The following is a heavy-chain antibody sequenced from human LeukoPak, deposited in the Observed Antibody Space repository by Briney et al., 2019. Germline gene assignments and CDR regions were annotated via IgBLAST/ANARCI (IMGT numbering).Heavy chain of an antibody. D-gene: IGHD3-9*01. V-gene: IGHV3-30-3*01. J-gene: IGHJ4*02. Sequence: PGGSLRLSCAASGFTFSSYAMHWVRQAPGKGLEWVAVISYGGSNKYYADSVKGRFTISRDNSKNTLYLQMNSLRAEDTAVYYCARDNYDILTGPTPPGEIFDYWGQGTLVTVSS. CDR1: GFTFSSYA. CDR2: ISYGGSNK. CDR3: ARDNYDILTGPTPPGEIFDY.